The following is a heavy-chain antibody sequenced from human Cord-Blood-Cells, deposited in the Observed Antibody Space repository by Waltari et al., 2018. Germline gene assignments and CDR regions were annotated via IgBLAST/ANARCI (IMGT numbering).Heavy chain of an antibody. CDR2: INHSGST. J-gene: IGHJ4*02. V-gene: IGHV4-34*01. CDR3: ARRHYTVVTPFDY. CDR1: GGSFSGYY. D-gene: IGHD2-21*02. Sequence: QVQLQQWGAGLLQPSETLSRTCAVYGGSFSGYYWSWIRQPPGKGLEWIGEINHSGSTNYNPSLKSRVTISVDTSKNQFSLKLSSVTAADTAVYYCARRHYTVVTPFDYWGQGTLVTVSS.